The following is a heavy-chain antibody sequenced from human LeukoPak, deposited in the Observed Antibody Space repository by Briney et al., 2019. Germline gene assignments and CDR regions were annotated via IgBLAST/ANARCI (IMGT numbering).Heavy chain of an antibody. J-gene: IGHJ4*02. D-gene: IGHD2-2*01. V-gene: IGHV4-31*03. CDR3: ARSNCSITSCPRVFDY. CDR1: GGSISSGNYY. Sequence: PSQTLSLTCTVSGGSISSGNYYWSWIRQHPGKGLEWIGYIYYSGSTYYNPSLKSRVTISVDTPNNQFSLKLTSGTAADTAVYFCARSNCSITSCPRVFDYWGQGTLVTVSS. CDR2: IYYSGST.